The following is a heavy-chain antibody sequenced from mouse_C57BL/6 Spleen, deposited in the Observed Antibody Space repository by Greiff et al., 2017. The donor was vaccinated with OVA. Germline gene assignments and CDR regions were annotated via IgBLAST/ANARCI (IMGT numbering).Heavy chain of an antibody. CDR2: ISDGGSYT. D-gene: IGHD1-1*01. J-gene: IGHJ3*01. Sequence: DVKLVESGGGLVKPGGSLKLSCAASGFTFSSYAMSWVRQTPEKRLEWVATISDGGSYTYYPDNVKGRFTISRDNAKNNLYLQMSHLKSEDTAMYYCAREEWYYYGSTPFAYWGQGTLVTVSA. CDR3: AREEWYYYGSTPFAY. CDR1: GFTFSSYA. V-gene: IGHV5-4*01.